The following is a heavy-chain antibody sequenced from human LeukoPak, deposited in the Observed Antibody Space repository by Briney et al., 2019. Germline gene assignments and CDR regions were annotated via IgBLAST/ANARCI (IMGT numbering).Heavy chain of an antibody. CDR1: GYTFTSYG. V-gene: IGHV1-18*01. D-gene: IGHD5-12*01. CDR3: ARDIRLRELDY. Sequence: ASVTVSCKAPGYTFTSYGISWVRQAPGQGLEWMGWISAYNGNTNYAQKLQGRVTITTDTSTSTAYMELRSLRSDDTAVYYCARDIRLRELDYWGQGTLVTVSS. CDR2: ISAYNGNT. J-gene: IGHJ4*02.